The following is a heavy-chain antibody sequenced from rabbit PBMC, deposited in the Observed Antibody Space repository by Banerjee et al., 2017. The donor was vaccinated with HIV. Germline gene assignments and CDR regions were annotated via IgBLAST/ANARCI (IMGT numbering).Heavy chain of an antibody. CDR1: GFTLSSSDY. CDR2: IYAGSSGST. J-gene: IGHJ4*01. CDR3: ARTAVGTDSLFNL. V-gene: IGHV1S40*01. D-gene: IGHD3-1*01. Sequence: QSLEESGGGLVQPEGSLTLTCKASGFTLSSSDYMCWVRQAPGKGLEWIACIYAGSSGSTYYASWAKGRFTISKTSSTTVTLQMTSLTAADTATYFCARTAVGTDSLFNLWGPGTLVTVS.